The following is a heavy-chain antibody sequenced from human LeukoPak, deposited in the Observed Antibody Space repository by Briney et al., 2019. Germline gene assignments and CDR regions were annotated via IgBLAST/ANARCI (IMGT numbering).Heavy chain of an antibody. CDR2: ISGSGGST. V-gene: IGHV3-23*01. D-gene: IGHD3-22*01. J-gene: IGHJ4*02. Sequence: HTGGSLRLSCAASGFTFSSYAMSWVRQAPGKGLEWVSAISGSGGSTYYADSVKGRFTISRDNSKNTLYLQMNSLRAEDTAVYYCAKVVDYDSSGYVNYWGQGTLVTVSS. CDR1: GFTFSSYA. CDR3: AKVVDYDSSGYVNY.